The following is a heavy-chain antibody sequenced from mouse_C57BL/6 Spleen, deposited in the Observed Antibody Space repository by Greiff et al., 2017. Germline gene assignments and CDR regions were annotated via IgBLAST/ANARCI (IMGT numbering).Heavy chain of an antibody. CDR1: GYTFTSYW. CDR2: IHPNSGST. V-gene: IGHV1-64*01. Sequence: VQLQQPGAELVKPGASVKLSCKASGYTFTSYWMHWVKQRPGQGLEWIGMIHPNSGSTNYNEKFKSKATLTVDKSSSTAYMQPSSLTSEDSAVYYSARRGITTVVGDYWGQGTTLTVSS. D-gene: IGHD1-1*01. CDR3: ARRGITTVVGDY. J-gene: IGHJ2*01.